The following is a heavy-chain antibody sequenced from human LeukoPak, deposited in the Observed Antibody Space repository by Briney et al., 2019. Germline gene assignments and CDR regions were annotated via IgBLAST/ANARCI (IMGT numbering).Heavy chain of an antibody. CDR3: ATESSYGYKVYWFDP. D-gene: IGHD5-18*01. J-gene: IGHJ5*02. CDR2: FDHEDGET. Sequence: ASVKVSCKVSGYTLTELSMHWVRQAPGKGLEWMGGFDHEDGETIYAQKFQGRVTMTEDTSTDTAYMELSSLRSEDTAVYYCATESSYGYKVYWFDPWGQRTLVTVSS. V-gene: IGHV1-24*01. CDR1: GYTLTELS.